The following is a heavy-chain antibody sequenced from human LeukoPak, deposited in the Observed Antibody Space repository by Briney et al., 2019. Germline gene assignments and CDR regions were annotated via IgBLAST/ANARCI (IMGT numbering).Heavy chain of an antibody. CDR1: GFTFTNHW. J-gene: IGHJ4*02. CDR3: SRDRVLGSESTDC. D-gene: IGHD3-10*01. Sequence: GGSLRLSCAASGFTFTNHWMHWVRQVPGKGLVWVARINGDGTGSTYADSVKGRFTISRDNAKNTLYLQMNSLRAEDTALYYCSRDRVLGSESTDCWGQGTLVTVSS. V-gene: IGHV3-74*01. CDR2: INGDGTGS.